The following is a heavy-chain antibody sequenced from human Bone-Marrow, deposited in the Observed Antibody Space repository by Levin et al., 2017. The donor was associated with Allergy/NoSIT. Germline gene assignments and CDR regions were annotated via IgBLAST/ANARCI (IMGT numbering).Heavy chain of an antibody. CDR3: TRESSGVIFDD. D-gene: IGHD3-10*01. CDR1: GFTISNDN. Sequence: HSGGSLRLSCTTSGFTISNDNMHWVRQAPGKGLEWVAIIWSKGNKQHADPVRGRFTISRDNSKNALYLQMDSLRVEDTAVYYCTRESSGVIFDDWGQGPLVTVSS. CDR2: IWSKGNK. J-gene: IGHJ4*02. V-gene: IGHV3-33*01.